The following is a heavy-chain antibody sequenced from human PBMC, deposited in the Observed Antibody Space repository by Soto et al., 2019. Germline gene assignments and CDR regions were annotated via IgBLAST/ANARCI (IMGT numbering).Heavy chain of an antibody. CDR1: GFSFTNAW. CDR2: IKSISSGATT. Sequence: EVQLVESGGGLVKPGGSRRLSCAAFGFSFTNAWMTWVRQAPGKGLEWVGRIKSISSGATTDYAAPVKGRFSISRDDSKNTVYLQMNSLKTDDTAVYYCMAAATKWGQGTLVTVSS. CDR3: MAAATK. D-gene: IGHD1-26*01. V-gene: IGHV3-15*01. J-gene: IGHJ4*02.